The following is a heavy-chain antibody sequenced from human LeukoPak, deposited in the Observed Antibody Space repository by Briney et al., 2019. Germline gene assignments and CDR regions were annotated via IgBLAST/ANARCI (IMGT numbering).Heavy chain of an antibody. CDR3: ATAMLTDYYGMDV. CDR2: IYPGDSDT. J-gene: IGHJ6*02. CDR1: GYSFTSYW. D-gene: IGHD4/OR15-4a*01. Sequence: GESLKISCKGSGYSFTSYWIGWVRQMPGKGLEWMGIIYPGDSDTRYSPSFQGQVTISADKSISTAYLQWSSLKASDTAMYYCATAMLTDYYGMDVWGQGTTVTASS. V-gene: IGHV5-51*01.